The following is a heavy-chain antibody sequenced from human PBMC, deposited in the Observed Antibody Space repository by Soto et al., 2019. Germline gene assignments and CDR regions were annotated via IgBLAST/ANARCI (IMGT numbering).Heavy chain of an antibody. J-gene: IGHJ6*02. Sequence: QVQLQESGPGLVKPSQTLSLTCTVSGGSISSGDYYWSWIRQPPGKGLEWIGYIYYSGSTYYNPSLKSRVTISVDTSQNQFSLKLSSVTAADTAVYYCARRYSSSSVLYYYGMDVWGQGTTVTVSS. CDR1: GGSISSGDYY. CDR2: IYYSGST. D-gene: IGHD6-6*01. CDR3: ARRYSSSSVLYYYGMDV. V-gene: IGHV4-30-4*01.